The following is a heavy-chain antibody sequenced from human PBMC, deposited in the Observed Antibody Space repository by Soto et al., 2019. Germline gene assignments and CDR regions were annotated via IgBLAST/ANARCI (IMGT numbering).Heavy chain of an antibody. Sequence: SETLSLTCAVYGGSFSCYYWSWIRQPPGKGLEWIGEINHSGSTNYNPSLKSRVTISVDTSKNQFSLKLSSVTAADTAVYYCARGRTTVRYIVWFDPGGQGTLVTVSS. V-gene: IGHV4-34*01. CDR3: ARGRTTVRYIVWFDP. D-gene: IGHD4-17*01. CDR1: GGSFSCYY. CDR2: INHSGST. J-gene: IGHJ5*02.